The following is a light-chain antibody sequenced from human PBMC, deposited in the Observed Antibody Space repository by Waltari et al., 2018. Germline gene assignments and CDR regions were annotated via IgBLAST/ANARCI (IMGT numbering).Light chain of an antibody. CDR2: WAS. Sequence: DIVMTQSPGSLPVSLGERATINCRSSQSIVDTSKNKKHLAWYQQKPGQPRKLLIYWASTRESGGPDRFRGGGSGTEFTLTISSVQAEDAAVYYCQQYYESPLTFGQGTKVEIE. CDR3: QQYYESPLT. V-gene: IGKV4-1*01. CDR1: QSIVDTSKNKKH. J-gene: IGKJ1*01.